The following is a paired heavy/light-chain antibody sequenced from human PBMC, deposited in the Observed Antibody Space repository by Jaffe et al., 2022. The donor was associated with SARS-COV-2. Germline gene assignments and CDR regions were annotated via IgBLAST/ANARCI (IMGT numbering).Light chain of an antibody. CDR1: QTVSSNY. V-gene: IGKV3-20*01. Sequence: IVLTQSPGALSLSPGERVTLSCRASQTVSSNYVAWYQQKPGLAPRLLIFDASSRATGIPDRFSGSGSGTDFTLTISRLEPEDVAVYYCHQYGTSPWAFGQGTRVEIK. J-gene: IGKJ1*01. CDR3: HQYGTSPWA. CDR2: DAS.
Heavy chain of an antibody. V-gene: IGHV3-64D*09. Sequence: EVQLLESGGDLVQPGGSLRLACSGSGFIFSKYAFHWVRQAPGNGPEYVSAISTDGGGTFYADSVKGRFSISRDNSKNTLYLQMSSLRTEDTAIYYCVKLDYDSGRGRPDWGQGTPVTVSA. CDR2: ISTDGGGT. CDR1: GFIFSKYA. D-gene: IGHD3-10*01. J-gene: IGHJ4*02. CDR3: VKLDYDSGRGRPD.